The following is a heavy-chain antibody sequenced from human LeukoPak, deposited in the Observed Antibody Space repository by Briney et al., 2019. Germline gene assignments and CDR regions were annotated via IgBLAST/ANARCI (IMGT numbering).Heavy chain of an antibody. J-gene: IGHJ6*02. CDR2: IYSGGST. CDR1: GFTVSSNY. D-gene: IGHD6-19*01. V-gene: IGHV3-66*01. Sequence: GRSLRLSCAASGFTVSSNYMSWVRQAPGKGLEWVSVIYSGGSTYYADSVKGRFTISRDNSKNTLYLQMNSLRAEDTAVYYCARDRDSSGWYYGMDVWGQGTTVTVSS. CDR3: ARDRDSSGWYYGMDV.